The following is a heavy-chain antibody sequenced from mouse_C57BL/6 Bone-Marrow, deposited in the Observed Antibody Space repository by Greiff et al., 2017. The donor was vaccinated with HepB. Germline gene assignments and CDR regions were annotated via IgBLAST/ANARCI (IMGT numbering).Heavy chain of an antibody. CDR2: IDPSDNYT. Sequence: QVQLQQPGAELVMPGASVKLSCKASGYTFTSYWMHWVKQRPGQGLEWIGEIDPSDNYTNYNQKFKGKSTLTVDKSSSTAYMQLSSLTSEDSAVYYCARWGAYWGQGTLVTVSA. V-gene: IGHV1-69*01. CDR3: ARWGAY. CDR1: GYTFTSYW. J-gene: IGHJ3*01.